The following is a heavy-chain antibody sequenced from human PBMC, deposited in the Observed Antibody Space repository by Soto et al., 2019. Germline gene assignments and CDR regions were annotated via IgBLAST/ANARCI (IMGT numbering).Heavy chain of an antibody. J-gene: IGHJ4*02. D-gene: IGHD3-22*01. CDR1: GVSFSGYY. V-gene: IGHV4-59*01. CDR2: VHYSGST. Sequence: SETLSLACAVYGVSFSGYYWILFRQPPGKGLEWVGYVHYSGSTTYNPSLKSRVIMSIDTSKNQFSLKLSSVTAADTAVYYCASLSITMIPDYWGQGTLVTVSS. CDR3: ASLSITMIPDY.